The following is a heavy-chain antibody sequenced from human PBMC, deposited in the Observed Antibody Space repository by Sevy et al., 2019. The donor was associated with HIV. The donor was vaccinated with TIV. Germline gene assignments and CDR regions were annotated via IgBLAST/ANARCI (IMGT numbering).Heavy chain of an antibody. V-gene: IGHV3-11*01. CDR1: GFTFSDYY. D-gene: IGHD3-22*01. CDR3: ARDPTAYYDIGVYLDY. CDR2: ISSSGTTK. J-gene: IGHJ4*02. Sequence: GGSLRLSCAASGFTFSDYYMNWIRQAPGKGLEWISYISSSGTTKNYADSVKGRFTSSRDNAKNSLFLQMDSLRAEDTAVYYCARDPTAYYDIGVYLDYWGQGNLVTVSS.